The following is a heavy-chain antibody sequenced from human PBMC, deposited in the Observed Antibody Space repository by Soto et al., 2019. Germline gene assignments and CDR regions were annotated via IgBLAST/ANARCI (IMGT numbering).Heavy chain of an antibody. J-gene: IGHJ4*02. D-gene: IGHD3-22*01. V-gene: IGHV1-69*13. Sequence: SVKVSCKASGGTFSSYAISWVRQAPGQGLEWMGGIIPIFGTANYAQKFQGRVSITADDSTSTAYMELSSLRSEDTAVYYCARGWYYYDSRGYPFDFWRQGALVTVSS. CDR2: IIPIFGTA. CDR1: GGTFSSYA. CDR3: ARGWYYYDSRGYPFDF.